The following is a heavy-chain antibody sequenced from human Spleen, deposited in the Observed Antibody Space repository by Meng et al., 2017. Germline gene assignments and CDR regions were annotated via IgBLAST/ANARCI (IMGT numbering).Heavy chain of an antibody. D-gene: IGHD6-6*01. CDR1: GGSFSGYY. CDR3: ARGVAARAIDY. J-gene: IGHJ4*02. V-gene: IGHV4-34*01. CDR2: INHSGST. Sequence: VQLQQWGAGLLKPSETLSLTCAVYGGSFSGYYWSWIRQPPGKGLEWIGEINHSGSTNYNPSLKSRVTISVDTSKNQFSLKLSSVTAADTAVYYCARGVAARAIDYWGQGTLVTVSS.